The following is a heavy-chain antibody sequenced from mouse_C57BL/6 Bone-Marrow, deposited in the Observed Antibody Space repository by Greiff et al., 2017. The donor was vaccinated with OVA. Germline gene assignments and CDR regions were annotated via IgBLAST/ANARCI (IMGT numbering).Heavy chain of an antibody. CDR2: IHPNSGST. D-gene: IGHD4-1*01. CDR1: GYTFTSYW. V-gene: IGHV1-64*01. Sequence: QVHVKQPGAELVKPGASVKLSCKASGYTFTSYWMHWVKQRPGQGLEWIGMIHPNSGSTNYNEKFKSKATLTVDKSSSTAYMQLSSLTSEDSAVYYCARAGTAPDVWGTGTTVTVSS. J-gene: IGHJ1*03. CDR3: ARAGTAPDV.